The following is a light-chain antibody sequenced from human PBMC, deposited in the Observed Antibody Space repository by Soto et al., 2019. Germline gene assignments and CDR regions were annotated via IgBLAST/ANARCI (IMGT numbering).Light chain of an antibody. CDR1: QSISSS. CDR3: QQSFNLPRT. V-gene: IGKV1-39*01. Sequence: DIQMTQSPPSLSASVGETITITRRASQSISSSLNWFQHSPGQPPKLLLFAASNLHAGVPPRFSGSGSGTSFSLTIRSLQPEDFATYYCQQSFNLPRTFGPGTKVDIK. J-gene: IGKJ3*01. CDR2: AAS.